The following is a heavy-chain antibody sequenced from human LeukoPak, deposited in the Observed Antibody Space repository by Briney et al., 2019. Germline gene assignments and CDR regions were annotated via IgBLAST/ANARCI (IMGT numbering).Heavy chain of an antibody. CDR3: ARWVPPGVRSPLVDY. CDR2: IIPIFGTA. J-gene: IGHJ4*02. Sequence: ASVTVSCKASEGTFSSYTISWVRQAPGQGLEWMEGIIPIFGTANYAQKFQGRVTITTDESTSTAYMELSSLRSEDTAVYYCARWVPPGVRSPLVDYWGQGTLVTVSS. D-gene: IGHD3-10*01. CDR1: EGTFSSYT. V-gene: IGHV1-69*05.